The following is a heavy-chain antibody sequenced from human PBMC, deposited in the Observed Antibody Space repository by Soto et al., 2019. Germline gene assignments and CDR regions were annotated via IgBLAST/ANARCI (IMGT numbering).Heavy chain of an antibody. CDR3: AASIFYYGMDV. CDR2: INPNSGGT. CDR1: GYTFTGYY. V-gene: IGHV1-2*02. J-gene: IGHJ6*02. Sequence: ASVKVSCKASGYTFTGYYMHWVRQAPGQGLEWMGWINPNSGGTNYAQKFQGQVTISADKSITTTYLQWSSLKASDTAIYYCAASIFYYGMDVWGQGTTVTVSS.